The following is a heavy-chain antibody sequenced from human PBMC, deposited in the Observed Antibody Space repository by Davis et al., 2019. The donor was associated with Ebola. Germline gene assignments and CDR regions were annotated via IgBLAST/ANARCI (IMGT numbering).Heavy chain of an antibody. CDR1: GASISSSNW. J-gene: IGHJ4*01. CDR2: IQYSRYT. D-gene: IGHD6-25*01. Sequence: SETLSLTCAVSGASISSSNWWNWIRQPPGKGLEWIGQIQYSRYTKYNPSLKSRVTMSTDTSKNQFSLKLTSVTAADTAIYYCAGGYNFDHWGLGTLVTVSS. CDR3: AGGYNFDH. V-gene: IGHV4-4*02.